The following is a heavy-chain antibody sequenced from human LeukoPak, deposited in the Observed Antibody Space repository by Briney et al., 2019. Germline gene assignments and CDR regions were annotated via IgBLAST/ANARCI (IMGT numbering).Heavy chain of an antibody. V-gene: IGHV3-20*04. CDR3: AKEGLYCTNGVCYKGYFDY. J-gene: IGHJ4*02. Sequence: GGSLRLSCADSGFTFDDYGMSWVRQAPGKGLEWVSGINWNGGRIGYADSVKGRFTISRDNSKNTLYLQMNSLRAEDTAVYYCAKEGLYCTNGVCYKGYFDYWGQGILVTVSS. CDR1: GFTFDDYG. CDR2: INWNGGRI. D-gene: IGHD2-8*01.